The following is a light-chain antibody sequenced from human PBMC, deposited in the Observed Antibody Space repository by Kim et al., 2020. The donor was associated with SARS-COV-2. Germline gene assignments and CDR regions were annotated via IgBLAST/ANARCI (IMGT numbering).Light chain of an antibody. J-gene: IGKJ4*01. CDR1: QSVSSTN. V-gene: IGKV3-15*01. Sequence: EIVMTQSPATLSVSPGERATLSCRASQSVSSTNLGWYQQKPGQAPRLLIYGAFTRATGIPARFNGSGSGTEFTLTINNLQSEDFAVYYCQQNNNWPLTFGGGTKVDIK. CDR2: GAF. CDR3: QQNNNWPLT.